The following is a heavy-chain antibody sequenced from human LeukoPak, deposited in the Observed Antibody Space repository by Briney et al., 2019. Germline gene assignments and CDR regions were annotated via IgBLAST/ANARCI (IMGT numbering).Heavy chain of an antibody. J-gene: IGHJ3*02. CDR1: GGSISSGGYS. CDR3: ARGHPNHYDSSGYSENAFDI. V-gene: IGHV4-31*03. D-gene: IGHD3-22*01. CDR2: IYYSGST. Sequence: SQTLSLTCTVSGGSISSGGYSWSWIRQHPGKGLEWIGYIYYSGSTYYNPSLKSRVTISVDTSKNQFSLKLSSVTAADTAVYYCARGHPNHYDSSGYSENAFDIWGQGTMVTVSS.